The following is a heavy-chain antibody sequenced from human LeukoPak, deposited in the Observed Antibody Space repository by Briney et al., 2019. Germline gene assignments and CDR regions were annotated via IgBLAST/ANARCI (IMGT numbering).Heavy chain of an antibody. CDR1: GFTFSSFW. V-gene: IGHV3-30*02. CDR2: IRYDGGHK. Sequence: PGGSLRLSCAASGFTFSSFWMSWVRQAPGKGLEWVAFIRYDGGHKNYADSVKGRLTISRDNFRNTLYLQMNDLRPEDTAVYYCAKIAPDSTWAFDYWGQGSLVTVSS. J-gene: IGHJ4*02. CDR3: AKIAPDSTWAFDY. D-gene: IGHD6-13*01.